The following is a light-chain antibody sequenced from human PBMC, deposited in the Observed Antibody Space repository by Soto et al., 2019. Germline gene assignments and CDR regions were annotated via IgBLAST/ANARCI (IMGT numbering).Light chain of an antibody. J-gene: IGLJ1*01. CDR2: GDS. CDR3: QSYDTSLSGYV. V-gene: IGLV1-40*01. Sequence: QSVLTQPPSVSGAPGQRVTISCTGSSSNIAAGYHVHWYQHLPGTAPKLLIYGDSNRPSGVPDRFSGSKSGTSASLAITGLQAEDEADYYCQSYDTSLSGYVFGTVTKVTVL. CDR1: SSNIAAGYH.